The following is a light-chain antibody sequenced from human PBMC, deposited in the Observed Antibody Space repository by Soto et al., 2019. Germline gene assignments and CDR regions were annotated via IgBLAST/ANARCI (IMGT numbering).Light chain of an antibody. CDR2: AVT. CDR1: SSDIGGYNY. J-gene: IGLJ2*01. CDR3: TSYTSITTVV. Sequence: QSVLTQPASVSGSPGQSITISYTGTSSDIGGYNYVSWYQQHPDKAPKLIIYAVTNRPSGVSNRFSGSKSGNTASLTISGLQAEDEADYYCTSYTSITTVVFGGGTKLTVL. V-gene: IGLV2-14*01.